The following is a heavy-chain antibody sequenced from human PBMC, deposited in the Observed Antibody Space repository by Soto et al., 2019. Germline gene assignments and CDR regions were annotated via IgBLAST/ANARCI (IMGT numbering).Heavy chain of an antibody. J-gene: IGHJ4*02. Sequence: EVQLLESGGGLVQPGGSLRLSCAASGFSFNYYAMNWVRQAPGKGLECVSTISGSGDGTYYADSVKGRFTISRDNSKNTLYLQMNSLRAEDTAVYYCAKSGCSGGSCHLDYWGQGTLVTVSS. CDR3: AKSGCSGGSCHLDY. V-gene: IGHV3-23*01. D-gene: IGHD2-15*01. CDR2: ISGSGDGT. CDR1: GFSFNYYA.